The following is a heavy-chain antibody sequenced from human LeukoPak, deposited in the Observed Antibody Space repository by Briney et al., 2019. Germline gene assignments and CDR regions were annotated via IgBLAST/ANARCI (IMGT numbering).Heavy chain of an antibody. CDR1: GYTFTGYY. J-gene: IGHJ6*03. CDR3: ARGGYGGNVIRDYMDV. Sequence: ASVKVSCKASGYTFTGYYIHWVRQAPGQGLEWMGLINPNSGGTNYAQKFQGRVTMTRDTSISTVYMELSRLRSDDTAVYYCARGGYGGNVIRDYMDVCGKGTTVTVSS. V-gene: IGHV1-2*02. D-gene: IGHD4-23*01. CDR2: INPNSGGT.